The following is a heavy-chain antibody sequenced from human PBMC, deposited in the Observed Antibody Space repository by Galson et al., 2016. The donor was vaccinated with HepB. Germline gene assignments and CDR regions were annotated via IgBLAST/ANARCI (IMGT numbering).Heavy chain of an antibody. J-gene: IGHJ4*02. CDR1: GFSLNSSGVG. D-gene: IGHD6-13*01. V-gene: IGHV2-5*01. CDR3: AHRPPMGYTSTFFDY. Sequence: PALVKPTQTLTLTCAFSGFSLNSSGVGVGWIRQPPGKALDWLALIYWNDDKRYGPSLKSRVTVTKDTSKNQVVLTMTNVDPVDTATYYCAHRPPMGYTSTFFDYWGQGTLVSVSS. CDR2: IYWNDDK.